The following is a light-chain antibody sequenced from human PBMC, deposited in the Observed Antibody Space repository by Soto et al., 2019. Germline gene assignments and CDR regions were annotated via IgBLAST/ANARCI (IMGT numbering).Light chain of an antibody. V-gene: IGLV1-40*01. J-gene: IGLJ1*01. CDR2: GNT. CDR1: SSNLGAGYD. Sequence: QLVLTQPPSVSGAPGQRVTISCTGSSSNLGAGYDVHWYQQLPGTAPKLLIYGNTNRPSGIPDRFSGSKSGTSASLAITGLQAEDEADYYCQSYDSSLGANYVFGTGTKVTVL. CDR3: QSYDSSLGANYV.